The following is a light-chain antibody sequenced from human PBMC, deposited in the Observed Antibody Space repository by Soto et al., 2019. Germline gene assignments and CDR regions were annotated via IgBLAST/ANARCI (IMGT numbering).Light chain of an antibody. CDR1: SRDVGSYNL. Sequence: QSALTQPASVSGSPGQSITISCTGTSRDVGSYNLVSWYQQHPGKAPKLMIYEVSKRPSGVSNRFSGSKSGNTASLTISGLQAEDEADYYCCSYAGSSTLVFGGGTKVTV. J-gene: IGLJ2*01. V-gene: IGLV2-23*02. CDR3: CSYAGSSTLV. CDR2: EVS.